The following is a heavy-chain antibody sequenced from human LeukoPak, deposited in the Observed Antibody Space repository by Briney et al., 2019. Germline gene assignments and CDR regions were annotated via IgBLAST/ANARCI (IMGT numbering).Heavy chain of an antibody. V-gene: IGHV4-59*08. Sequence: SETLSLTCTVSGGSISSYYWSWIRQPPGKGLGWIGYIYYSGSTNYNPSLKSRVTISVDTSKNQFSLKLSSVTAADTAVYYCARHAPSIAAAIYYFDYWGQGTLVTVSS. J-gene: IGHJ4*02. CDR1: GGSISSYY. CDR3: ARHAPSIAAAIYYFDY. CDR2: IYYSGST. D-gene: IGHD6-13*01.